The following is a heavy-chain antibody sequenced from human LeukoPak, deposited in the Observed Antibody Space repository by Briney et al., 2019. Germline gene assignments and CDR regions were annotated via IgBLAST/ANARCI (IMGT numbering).Heavy chain of an antibody. CDR3: ARGPYKDFWSGYSDY. CDR2: ISSSSTTI. J-gene: IGHJ4*02. Sequence: GGSLRLSCSASGFTFSSYSMNWVRQAPGKGLEWVSYISSSSTTIYYADSVKGRFAISRDNAKNSLYLQMNSLRVADTAVYYCARGPYKDFWSGYSDYWGQGTLVTVSS. D-gene: IGHD3-3*01. CDR1: GFTFSSYS. V-gene: IGHV3-48*01.